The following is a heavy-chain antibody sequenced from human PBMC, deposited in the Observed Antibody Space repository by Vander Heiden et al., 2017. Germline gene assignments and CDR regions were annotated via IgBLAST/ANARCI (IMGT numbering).Heavy chain of an antibody. J-gene: IGHJ4*02. CDR2: ISSSSSYI. CDR3: ARDGDYYDSSGHVDY. V-gene: IGHV3-21*01. Sequence: EVQLVESGGGLVKPGGSLRLSCAASGFTFSSYSRNWVRQAPGKGLEWVSSISSSSSYIYYADSVKGRFTISRDNAKNSLYLQMNSLRAEDTAVYYCARDGDYYDSSGHVDYWGQGTLVTVSS. CDR1: GFTFSSYS. D-gene: IGHD3-22*01.